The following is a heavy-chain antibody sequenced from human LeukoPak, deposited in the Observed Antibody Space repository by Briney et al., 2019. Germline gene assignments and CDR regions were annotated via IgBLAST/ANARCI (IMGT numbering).Heavy chain of an antibody. CDR1: GFTFGSDA. J-gene: IGHJ5*02. V-gene: IGHV3-48*01. CDR2: ISSSSSTI. CDR3: ARGVVVVVAAQYNWFDP. D-gene: IGHD2-15*01. Sequence: GGSLRLSCAGSGFTFGSDAMSWVRQAPGKGLEWVSYISSSSSTIYYADSVKGRFTISRDNAKNSLYLQMNSLRAEDTAVYYCARGVVVVVAAQYNWFDPWGQGTLVTVSS.